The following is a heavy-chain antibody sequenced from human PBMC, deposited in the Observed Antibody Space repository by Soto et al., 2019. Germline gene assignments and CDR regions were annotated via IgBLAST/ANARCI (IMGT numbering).Heavy chain of an antibody. CDR1: GYTFTSYG. CDR3: ARDPRIDIVLLPAALNRFDP. D-gene: IGHD2-2*01. J-gene: IGHJ5*02. Sequence: QVQLVQSGAEVKKPGASVKVSCKASGYTFTSYGISWVRQAPGQGLEWMGWISAYNGNTNYAQKLQGRVTMTTATSTSTDYMELRRLRSDDTAVYSCARDPRIDIVLLPAALNRFDPWGQGTLVTVSS. CDR2: ISAYNGNT. V-gene: IGHV1-18*01.